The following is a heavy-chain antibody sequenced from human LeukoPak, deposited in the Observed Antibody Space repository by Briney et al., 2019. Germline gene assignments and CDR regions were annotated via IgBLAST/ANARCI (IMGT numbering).Heavy chain of an antibody. V-gene: IGHV4-59*02. CDR2: IYYTET. CDR1: GGSVSDYY. CDR3: ATRKLGNDY. D-gene: IGHD7-27*01. Sequence: SETLSLTCTVSGGSVSDYYWSWIRQSPGKGLEWIGCIYYTETSYNPSLRSRVTISADTSKNQFSLKLYSVTAADTAVYYCATRKLGNDYWGQGTLVTVSS. J-gene: IGHJ4*02.